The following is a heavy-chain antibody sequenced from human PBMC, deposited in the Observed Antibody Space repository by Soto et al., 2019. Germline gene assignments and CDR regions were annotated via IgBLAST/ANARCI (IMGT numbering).Heavy chain of an antibody. Sequence: EVQVLESGGGLVQPEGSLRLSCAASGFSFSNYAMTWVRQAPGKGLEWVSLIGGSGAGTYYADSVKGRFTISRDNSKNMLYLQMNSRRAEDTAVYYCAKDYYYGAGSYGSYDAWGQGTLVTVSS. CDR3: AKDYYYGAGSYGSYDA. CDR2: IGGSGAGT. D-gene: IGHD3-10*01. CDR1: GFSFSNYA. J-gene: IGHJ5*02. V-gene: IGHV3-23*01.